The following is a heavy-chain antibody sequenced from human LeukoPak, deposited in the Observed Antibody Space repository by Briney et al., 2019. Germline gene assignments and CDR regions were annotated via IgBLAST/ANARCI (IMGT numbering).Heavy chain of an antibody. D-gene: IGHD6-19*01. CDR3: ARYNAAVAGYDY. Sequence: GGSLRLSCAASGFSFSVSDYGMNWARQAPGKGLEWGAVVSYDGNYKYYADSVKGRFTISRDNSKNTLYLQMNSLRAEDTALYYCARYNAAVAGYDYWGQGTLVTVSS. CDR1: GFSFSVSDYG. V-gene: IGHV3-33*05. CDR2: VSYDGNYK. J-gene: IGHJ4*02.